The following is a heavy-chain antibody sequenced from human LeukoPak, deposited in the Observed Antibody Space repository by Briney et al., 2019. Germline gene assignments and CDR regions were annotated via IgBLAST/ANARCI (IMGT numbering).Heavy chain of an antibody. D-gene: IGHD5-12*01. J-gene: IGHJ4*02. CDR3: TKRRGYNFDY. Sequence: GGSLRLSCAASGLTFSSYAMSWVRQAPGKGLEWVSLIGGNGGATYYADSVKGRFTISRDNSKDTLYLQMNTLRAEDTAIYYCTKRRGYNFDYWGQGTLATVSS. CDR1: GLTFSSYA. V-gene: IGHV3-23*01. CDR2: IGGNGGAT.